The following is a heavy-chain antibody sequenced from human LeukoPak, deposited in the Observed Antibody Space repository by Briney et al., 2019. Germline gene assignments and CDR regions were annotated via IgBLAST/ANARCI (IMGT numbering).Heavy chain of an antibody. J-gene: IGHJ4*02. CDR3: AREAAAGNFDY. D-gene: IGHD6-13*01. CDR2: IYYSGSA. Sequence: SETLSLTCTVSGGSISSGDYYWSWIRQPPGKGLEWIGYIYYSGSAYYNPSLKSRVTISVDTSKNQFSLKLSSVTAADTAVYYCAREAAAGNFDYWGQGTLVTVSS. CDR1: GGSISSGDYY. V-gene: IGHV4-30-4*01.